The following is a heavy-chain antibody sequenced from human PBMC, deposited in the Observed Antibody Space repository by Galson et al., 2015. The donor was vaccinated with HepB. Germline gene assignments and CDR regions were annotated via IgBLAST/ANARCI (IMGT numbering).Heavy chain of an antibody. CDR2: INPNSGGT. D-gene: IGHD6-19*01. CDR3: ARGLSVESGPSGWYGGWIGP. V-gene: IGHV1-2*02. CDR1: GYTVTGYY. Sequence: SVKVSCKASGYTVTGYYMHWVRQAPGQGLEWMGWINPNSGGTNYAQKFQGRVTVTRDTSISTAYMELSRLRSDDTAVYYCARGLSVESGPSGWYGGWIGPWGQGTLVTVSS. J-gene: IGHJ5*02.